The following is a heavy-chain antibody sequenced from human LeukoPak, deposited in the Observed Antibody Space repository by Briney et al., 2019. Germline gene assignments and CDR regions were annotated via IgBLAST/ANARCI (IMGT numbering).Heavy chain of an antibody. V-gene: IGHV1-18*01. J-gene: IGHJ4*02. CDR3: AREVDTSMALPDY. CDR1: GHTFTSYC. Sequence: ASVKVSCKISGHTFTSYCVSGVREAPGQRLEWMGWISTYNYNTNYAQKFRGRVTLTKDTSTSTVYMELRSLRFDDTAIYYCAREVDTSMALPDYWGQGTLVTVSS. D-gene: IGHD5-18*01. CDR2: ISTYNYNT.